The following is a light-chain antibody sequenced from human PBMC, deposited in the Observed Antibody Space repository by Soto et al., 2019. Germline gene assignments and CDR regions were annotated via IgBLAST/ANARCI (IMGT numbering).Light chain of an antibody. CDR1: QNVLYSSNNKNY. CDR3: QQYYNLPLT. CDR2: RAS. J-gene: IGKJ4*01. Sequence: DIVMTQSPDSLAVSLGERATINCKSSQNVLYSSNNKNYLAWYQQKPGQPPKLLIYRASTLESGVPDRFSGSGAGTYFTLTISSLQAEDVAVYYCQQYYNLPLTFGGGTKVEIK. V-gene: IGKV4-1*01.